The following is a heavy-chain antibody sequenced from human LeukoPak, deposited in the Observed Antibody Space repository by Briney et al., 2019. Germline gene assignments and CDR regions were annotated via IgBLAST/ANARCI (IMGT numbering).Heavy chain of an antibody. CDR3: ARDKPAEAALDF. V-gene: IGHV1-2*02. J-gene: IGHJ4*02. CDR2: INPNSGGT. CDR1: GYTFTGYY. Sequence: ASVKVSCKASGYTFTGYYIHWVRQAPGQGLEWMGWINPNSGGTNYAQKFQGRVTMTRDGSINTAYMDLRSLTYDDTAVYYCARDKPAEAALDFWGQGTLVTVSS.